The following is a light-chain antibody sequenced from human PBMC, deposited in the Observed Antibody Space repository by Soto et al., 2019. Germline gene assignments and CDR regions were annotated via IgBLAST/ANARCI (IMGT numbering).Light chain of an antibody. J-gene: IGKJ2*01. CDR1: QSVSSSY. CDR2: GAS. Sequence: EIVLTQSPGTLSLSPGERATLSCRASQSVSSSYLAWYQQKPGQAPRLLIYGASSRATGIPDWFSGSGSGTDFTLTISRLEPEDFAVYYCQQYGSSHTFGQGTKLEIK. CDR3: QQYGSSHT. V-gene: IGKV3-20*01.